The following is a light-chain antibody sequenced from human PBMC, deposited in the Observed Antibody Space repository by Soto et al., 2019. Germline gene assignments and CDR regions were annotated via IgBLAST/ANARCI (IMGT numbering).Light chain of an antibody. J-gene: IGLJ1*01. V-gene: IGLV2-11*01. CDR2: DVS. Sequence: QSALTQPRSVSGSPGQSVTISCTGTSSDVGGYNYVSWYQQHPGKAPKLMIYDVSKRPSGVPDRFSGSKAGNTAALPISGLQADDVAYYYCCSYAGSYADVFGTGTTVTVL. CDR3: CSYAGSYADV. CDR1: SSDVGGYNY.